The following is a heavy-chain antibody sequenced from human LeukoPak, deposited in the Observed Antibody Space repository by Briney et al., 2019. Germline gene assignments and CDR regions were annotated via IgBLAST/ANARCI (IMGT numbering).Heavy chain of an antibody. J-gene: IGHJ4*02. CDR1: GVSIGSHY. CDR3: ARDAY. CDR2: VYNSGTT. V-gene: IGHV4-59*11. Sequence: SDTLSLTCTVSGVSIGSHYWSWIRHSPGKGLEWIGCVYNSGTTVYNPSLTGRVTISVVTSKNQYSLNLRSVTAADAAVYYCARDAYWGQGILVTVSS.